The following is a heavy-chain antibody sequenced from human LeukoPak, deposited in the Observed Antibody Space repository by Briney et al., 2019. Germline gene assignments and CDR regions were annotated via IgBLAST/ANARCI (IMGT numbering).Heavy chain of an antibody. Sequence: ASVKVSCKAPGGTFSSYAISWVRQAPGQGLEWMGMIYPRDGSTSYAQKFQGRVTVTRDTSTSTVHMELSGLRSEDTAVYYCARDQEGFDYWGQGTLVTVSS. V-gene: IGHV1-46*01. CDR2: IYPRDGST. CDR3: ARDQEGFDY. J-gene: IGHJ4*02. CDR1: GGTFSSYA.